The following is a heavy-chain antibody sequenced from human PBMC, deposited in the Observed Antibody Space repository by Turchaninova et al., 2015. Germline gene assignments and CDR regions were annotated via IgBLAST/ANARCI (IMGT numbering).Heavy chain of an antibody. CDR1: GVTYTTYW. CDR3: ARRGEMFDY. V-gene: IGHV3-7*03. CDR2: RKKDGSEK. Sequence: EVRLVESGGGLVKPGGSRRLSCVASGVTYTTYWMSWGRQAPGKGLEWGANRKKDGSEKNYVDSVKGRFTISRDNGKNSLYLQMNSLRGEDTAVYYCARRGEMFDYWGQGTMVTVSS. D-gene: IGHD3-16*01. J-gene: IGHJ4*02.